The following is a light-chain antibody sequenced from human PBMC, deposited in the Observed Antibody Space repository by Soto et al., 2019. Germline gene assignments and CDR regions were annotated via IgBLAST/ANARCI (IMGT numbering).Light chain of an antibody. CDR2: GAS. J-gene: IGKJ4*01. CDR1: QSVTNRF. V-gene: IGKV3-20*01. Sequence: EIVLTQSPGTLSLSPGGRTTISCRASQSVTNRFLAWYQHKHGQAPRLLIYGASSRATGIPDRFSGSGSGTDFSLTISRLEPEDFAVYYCQQYAGFPLSFGGGTKVEIK. CDR3: QQYAGFPLS.